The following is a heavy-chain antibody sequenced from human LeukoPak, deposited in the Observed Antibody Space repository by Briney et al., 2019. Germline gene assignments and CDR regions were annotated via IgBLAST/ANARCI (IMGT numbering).Heavy chain of an antibody. V-gene: IGHV4-59*01. Sequence: PSETLSLTCTVSGGSISSYYWSWIRQPPGKGLEWIGYIYYSGSTNYNPSLKSRVTISVDTSKNQFSLKLSSVTAADTAVYYCARGGPIPLNIDYWGQGTLVTVSS. CDR1: GGSISSYY. J-gene: IGHJ4*02. D-gene: IGHD3-16*01. CDR2: IYYSGST. CDR3: ARGGPIPLNIDY.